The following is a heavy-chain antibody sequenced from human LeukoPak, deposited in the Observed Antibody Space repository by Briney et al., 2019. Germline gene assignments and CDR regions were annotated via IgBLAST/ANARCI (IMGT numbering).Heavy chain of an antibody. D-gene: IGHD6-13*01. J-gene: IGHJ4*02. Sequence: PGGSLRLSCGASGFTFSNYAMSWVRQAPGKGLESVSDIRSTGGTTAYADSVKGRFTISRDNSRNTLYLQMNSLRAEDTAVYYCARADRYGTTWYGRVDYWGQGTLVTASS. V-gene: IGHV3-23*01. CDR3: ARADRYGTTWYGRVDY. CDR2: IRSTGGTT. CDR1: GFTFSNYA.